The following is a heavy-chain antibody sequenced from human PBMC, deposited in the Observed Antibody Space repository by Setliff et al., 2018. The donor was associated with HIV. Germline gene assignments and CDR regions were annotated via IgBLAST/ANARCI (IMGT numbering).Heavy chain of an antibody. D-gene: IGHD3-10*01. J-gene: IGHJ4*02. CDR1: GFTVSTYY. V-gene: IGHV3-66*02. CDR2: IYSDGST. Sequence: GGSLRLSCAASGFTVSTYYMSWVRQAPGKGLEWVSTIYSDGSTYHADSVNGRFTLSRDISENALYLQIDSLRPEDTAVYYCARLRLYNSALDYWGQGTPVTVSS. CDR3: ARLRLYNSALDY.